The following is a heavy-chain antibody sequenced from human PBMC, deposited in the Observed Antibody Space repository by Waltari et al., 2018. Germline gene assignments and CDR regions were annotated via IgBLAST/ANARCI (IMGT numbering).Heavy chain of an antibody. J-gene: IGHJ6*02. CDR1: GFTFSSYA. CDR2: ISGSGGST. Sequence: EVQLLESGGGLVQPGGSLRLSCAASGFTFSSYAMSWVRQAPGKGLEWVSAISGSGGSTYYADSVKGRFTISRDNSKNTLYLQMNSLRAEDTAVYYCAKGPKEVWGSYRDYYYGMDVWGQGTTVTVSS. V-gene: IGHV3-23*01. D-gene: IGHD3-16*02. CDR3: AKGPKEVWGSYRDYYYGMDV.